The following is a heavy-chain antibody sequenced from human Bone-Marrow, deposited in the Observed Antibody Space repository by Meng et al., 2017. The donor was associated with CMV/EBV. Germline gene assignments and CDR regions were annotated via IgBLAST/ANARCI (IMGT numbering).Heavy chain of an antibody. CDR3: PKSSSTPGFFYGMVV. CDR1: GFTFSSYA. Sequence: GGSLRLSCAASGFTFSSYAMHWVRQAPGKGLEWVAVISYDGSNKYYADSVKGRFTISRDNSKNTLYLQMNSLRAEDTAVYYCPKSSSTPGFFYGMVVWGQGPTVTGSS. J-gene: IGHJ6*01. D-gene: IGHD2-2*01. V-gene: IGHV3-30-3*02. CDR2: ISYDGSNK.